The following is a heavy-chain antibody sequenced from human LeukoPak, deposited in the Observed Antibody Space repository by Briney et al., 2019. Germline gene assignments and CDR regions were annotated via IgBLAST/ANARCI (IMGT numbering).Heavy chain of an antibody. J-gene: IGHJ4*02. Sequence: GESLKISCRGSGFNLNTHYINWVRPMPGKGLEWMGRIDPTDSYTNYSPSFQGHVTISADKSTRTAYLHWKSLTSSDTAIYYCARRPAGVLADTDYFESWGQGTLVTVSS. CDR3: ARRPAGVLADTDYFES. D-gene: IGHD3-16*01. CDR1: GFNLNTHY. V-gene: IGHV5-10-1*01. CDR2: IDPTDSYT.